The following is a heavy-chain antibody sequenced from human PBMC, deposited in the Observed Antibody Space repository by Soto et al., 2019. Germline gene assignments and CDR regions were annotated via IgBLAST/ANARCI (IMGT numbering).Heavy chain of an antibody. CDR2: INPNSGGT. J-gene: IGHJ6*02. Sequence: ASVKVSCKASGYTFTGYYMHWVRQAPGQGLEWMGWINPNSGGTNYAQKFQGWVTMTRDTSISTAYMELSRLRSGDTAVYYCARYVSLRGYDILTGDYNCYYYYGIDVWGQGTTVTVSS. V-gene: IGHV1-2*04. CDR1: GYTFTGYY. CDR3: ARYVSLRGYDILTGDYNCYYYYGIDV. D-gene: IGHD3-9*01.